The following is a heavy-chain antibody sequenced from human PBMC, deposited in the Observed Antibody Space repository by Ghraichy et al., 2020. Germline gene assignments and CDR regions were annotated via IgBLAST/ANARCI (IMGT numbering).Heavy chain of an antibody. J-gene: IGHJ4*02. CDR3: ARGSTHEKMNY. CDR1: GGSINSYY. CDR2: IYYGGST. D-gene: IGHD6-13*01. V-gene: IGHV4-59*01. Sequence: ESLNISCTVSGGSINSYYWSWIRQPPGKELEWIGYIYYGGSTNYNPSLKSRVTISLDTSKNQFSLKLNSMTAADTAVYYCARGSTHEKMNYWGQGILVTVSS.